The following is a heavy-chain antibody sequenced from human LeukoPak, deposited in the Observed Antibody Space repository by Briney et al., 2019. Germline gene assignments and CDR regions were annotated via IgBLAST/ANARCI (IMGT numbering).Heavy chain of an antibody. J-gene: IGHJ4*02. Sequence: PSETLSLTRAVSGGSISSSNWWSWVRQPPGKGLEWIGEIYHSGSTNYNPSLKSRVTISVDTSKNQFSLKLSSVTAADTAVYYCARGGRRYYYDVWGQGTLVTVSS. D-gene: IGHD3-22*01. V-gene: IGHV4-4*02. CDR2: IYHSGST. CDR3: ARGGRRYYYDV. CDR1: GGSISSSNW.